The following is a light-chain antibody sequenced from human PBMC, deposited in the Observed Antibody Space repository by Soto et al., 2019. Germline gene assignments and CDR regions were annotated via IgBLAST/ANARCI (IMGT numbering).Light chain of an antibody. J-gene: IGKJ1*01. Sequence: EIVMTQSPATLSVSPGERATLSCRASQSVSSNLAWYQQKPGQAPRLLMYGASTRATGIPDRFSGSGSGTEFTLTISSLQSEDVAVYYCQQHNNWPPLTFGQGTKVEIK. CDR3: QQHNNWPPLT. CDR2: GAS. V-gene: IGKV3-15*01. CDR1: QSVSSN.